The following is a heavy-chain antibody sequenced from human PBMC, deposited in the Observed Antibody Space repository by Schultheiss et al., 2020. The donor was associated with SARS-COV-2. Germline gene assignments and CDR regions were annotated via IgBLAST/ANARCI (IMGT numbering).Heavy chain of an antibody. CDR1: GGSISSGGYS. Sequence: SETLSLTCTVSGGSISSGGYSWSWIRQPPGKGLEWIGYIYHSGSTYYNPSLKSRVTISVDTSKNQFSLKLSSVTAADTAVYYCARAWLRGGYYFDYWGQGTLVTVSS. D-gene: IGHD3-22*01. CDR3: ARAWLRGGYYFDY. CDR2: IYHSGST. V-gene: IGHV4-30-2*05. J-gene: IGHJ4*02.